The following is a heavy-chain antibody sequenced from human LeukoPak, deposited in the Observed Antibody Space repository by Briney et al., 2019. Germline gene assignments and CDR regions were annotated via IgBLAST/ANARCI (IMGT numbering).Heavy chain of an antibody. D-gene: IGHD3-3*01. Sequence: SETLSLTYTVSGGSINGYYWSWIRQSPGKGLESLGYIYYTGSTNYNPSLKSRVTMSVDTSRNQFFLRLSSVTAADTAVYYCARGRKGVFGVITTRVWFDSWGQGTLVTVSS. J-gene: IGHJ5*01. V-gene: IGHV4-59*12. CDR3: ARGRKGVFGVITTRVWFDS. CDR2: IYYTGST. CDR1: GGSINGYY.